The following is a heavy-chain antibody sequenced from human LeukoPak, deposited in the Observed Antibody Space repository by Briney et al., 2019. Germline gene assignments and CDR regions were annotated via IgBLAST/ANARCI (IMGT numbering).Heavy chain of an antibody. J-gene: IGHJ4*02. CDR2: INDSGDNI. CDR3: AKDRREIVGVTPFDH. Sequence: GGSLRLSCVASGFSSHIYVMSWVRQAPGKGLEWVSSINDSGDNINYADSVKGRFSISRDNSKSTLYLQMNSLRPEDTAVYYCAKDRREIVGVTPFDHWGQGTLAIVSS. CDR1: GFSSHIYV. V-gene: IGHV3-23*01. D-gene: IGHD1-26*01.